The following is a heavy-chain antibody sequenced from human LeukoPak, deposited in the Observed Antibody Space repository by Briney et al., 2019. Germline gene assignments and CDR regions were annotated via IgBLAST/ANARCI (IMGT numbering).Heavy chain of an antibody. Sequence: ASVKVSCKASGYTFTGYYMHWVRQAPGQGLEWMGWINPNSGGTNYAQKFQGRVTMTRDTSISTAYMELSRLRSDDTAVFYCARHSSWGWEMGIEYNSLDAFDIWGQGTMVTVSS. CDR1: GYTFTGYY. CDR3: ARHSSWGWEMGIEYNSLDAFDI. D-gene: IGHD6-6*01. J-gene: IGHJ3*02. V-gene: IGHV1-2*02. CDR2: INPNSGGT.